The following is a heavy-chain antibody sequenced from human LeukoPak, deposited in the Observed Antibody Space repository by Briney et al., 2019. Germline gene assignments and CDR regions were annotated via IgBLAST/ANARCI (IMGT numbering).Heavy chain of an antibody. CDR1: GGSFSGYY. CDR3: ARHSWIRASSAAFDI. CDR2: INHSGST. D-gene: IGHD5-18*01. J-gene: IGHJ3*02. V-gene: IGHV4-34*01. Sequence: PSETLSLTCAVYGGSFSGYYWSRIRQPPGKGLEWIGEINHSGSTNYNPSPKSRVTISVDTSKNQFSLKLSSVTAADTAVYYCARHSWIRASSAAFDIWGQGTMVTVSS.